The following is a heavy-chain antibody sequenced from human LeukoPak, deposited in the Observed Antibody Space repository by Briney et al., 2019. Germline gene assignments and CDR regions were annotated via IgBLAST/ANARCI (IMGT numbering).Heavy chain of an antibody. D-gene: IGHD3-9*01. CDR2: ISYDGSNK. J-gene: IGHJ3*02. V-gene: IGHV3-30-3*01. CDR3: ARESLTPRYFDWTGGGRSGAFDI. CDR1: GFTFSSYA. Sequence: PGGSLRLSCAASGFTFSSYAMHWVRQAPGKGLEWVAVISYDGSNKYYADSVKGRFTISRDNSKNTLYLQMNSLRAEDTAVYYCARESLTPRYFDWTGGGRSGAFDIWGQGTMVTVSS.